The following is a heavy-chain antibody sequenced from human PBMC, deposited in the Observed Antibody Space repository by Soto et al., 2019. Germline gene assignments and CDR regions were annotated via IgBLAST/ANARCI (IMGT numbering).Heavy chain of an antibody. D-gene: IGHD2-15*01. CDR1: GGTFSSYT. J-gene: IGHJ4*02. CDR3: ARDGDNCSGGSCWFDY. V-gene: IGHV1-69*04. CDR2: IIPILGIA. Sequence: ASVKVSCKASGGTFSSYTISWVRQAPGQGLEWMGRIIPILGIANYAQKFQGRVTITADKSTSTAYMELSSLRSEDTAVYYCARDGDNCSGGSCWFDYWGQGTLVTVSS.